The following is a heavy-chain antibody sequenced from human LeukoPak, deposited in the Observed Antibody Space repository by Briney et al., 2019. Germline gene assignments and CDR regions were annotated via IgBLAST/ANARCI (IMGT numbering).Heavy chain of an antibody. V-gene: IGHV3-23*01. CDR3: AELGITMIGGV. Sequence: GGSLRLSCVASGFTFSSYAMSWVRQPPGKGLEWVSVISGSGGITNYADSVKGRFTVSRDSSKNTLYLQMNSLRAEDTAVYYCAELGITMIGGVWGKGTTVTISS. CDR2: ISGSGGIT. CDR1: GFTFSSYA. J-gene: IGHJ6*04. D-gene: IGHD3-10*02.